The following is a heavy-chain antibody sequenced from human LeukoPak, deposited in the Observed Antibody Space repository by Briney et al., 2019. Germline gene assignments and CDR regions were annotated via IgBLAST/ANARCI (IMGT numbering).Heavy chain of an antibody. CDR3: ARVRDSGYDENDY. V-gene: IGHV1-18*04. CDR1: GYPFISYP. J-gene: IGHJ4*02. Sequence: ASVKVSCTASGYPFISYPITWVRQVPGQGLEWMGWISNYNGNTKSARKFQGRVTMTTDTSTNTAYMELRSLTSDDTAMYYCARVRDSGYDENDYCGQGTLVTVSS. D-gene: IGHD5-12*01. CDR2: ISNYNGNT.